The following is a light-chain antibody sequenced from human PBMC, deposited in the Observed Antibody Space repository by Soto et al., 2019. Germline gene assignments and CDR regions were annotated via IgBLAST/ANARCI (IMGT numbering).Light chain of an antibody. J-gene: IGLJ1*01. Sequence: QSALTQPASVSGSPGQSITISSTGTSSDVGGYNYVSWYQQHPGKAPKLMIYDVSNRPSGVSNRFSGSKSGNTASLTISGLQAEDEADYYCSSYTSSSTPYVFGTGTQLTVL. CDR3: SSYTSSSTPYV. CDR2: DVS. V-gene: IGLV2-14*01. CDR1: SSDVGGYNY.